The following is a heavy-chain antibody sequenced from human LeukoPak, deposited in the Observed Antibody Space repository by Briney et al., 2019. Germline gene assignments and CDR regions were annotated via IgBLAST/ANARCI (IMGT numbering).Heavy chain of an antibody. V-gene: IGHV1-69*06. CDR2: IIPIFGTA. Sequence: SVKVSCKASGGTFSNYAISWVRQAPGQGLEWMGGIIPIFGTANYAQKFRGRVTITADKSTRTAYMELSRLRSDDTAVYYCARRGPDAFDIWGQGTMVTVSS. J-gene: IGHJ3*02. CDR1: GGTFSNYA. CDR3: ARRGPDAFDI.